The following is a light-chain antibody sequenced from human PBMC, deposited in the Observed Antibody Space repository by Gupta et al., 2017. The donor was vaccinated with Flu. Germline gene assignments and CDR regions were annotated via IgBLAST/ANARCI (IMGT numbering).Light chain of an antibody. CDR1: RSVLYNSNNKNY. CDR2: WAS. V-gene: IGKV4-1*01. CDR3: QQYDAAASWT. J-gene: IGKJ1*01. Sequence: DIVMTQSPDSLAVSLGERATINCRSSRSVLYNSNNKNYLAWYQQKPGQPPKLLIYWASTRESGVPDRFSGSGSGTDFTLTISSLQAEDVAVYYCQQYDAAASWTFGQGTKLEIK.